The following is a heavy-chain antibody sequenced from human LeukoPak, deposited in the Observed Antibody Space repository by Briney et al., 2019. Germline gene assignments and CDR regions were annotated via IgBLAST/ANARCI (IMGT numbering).Heavy chain of an antibody. Sequence: EPGGSLRLSCAASGFTFSNFAMSWVRQAPGKGLEWVSSITDSGVSTVYADSLSGRFTISRDNSKNTLYLQMKSVRAADTATYYCAKMTDARGRYGSGSHWGQGTLVAVSS. V-gene: IGHV3-23*01. CDR3: AKMTDARGRYGSGSH. J-gene: IGHJ4*01. CDR2: ITDSGVST. CDR1: GFTFSNFA. D-gene: IGHD3-10*01.